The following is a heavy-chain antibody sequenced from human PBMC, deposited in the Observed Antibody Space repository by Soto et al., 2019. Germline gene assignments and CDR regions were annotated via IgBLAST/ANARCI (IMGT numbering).Heavy chain of an antibody. J-gene: IGHJ4*02. CDR3: ARGSGSYYAY. CDR2: IFYSGST. D-gene: IGHD1-26*01. Sequence: QVQLQESGPGLVKPSETLSLTCTVSGASVSSGNYYWSWIRQPPGKGLECIGYIFYSGSTNYNPSLRSRVTISIDTSKNQCSLKLSSVTAADTAVYYCARGSGSYYAYWGQGTLVTVSS. CDR1: GASVSSGNYY. V-gene: IGHV4-61*01.